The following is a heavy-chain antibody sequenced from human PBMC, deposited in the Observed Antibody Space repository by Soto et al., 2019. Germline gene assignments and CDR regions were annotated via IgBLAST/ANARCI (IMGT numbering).Heavy chain of an antibody. V-gene: IGHV4-61*01. Sequence: SETLSITCTVSGGSVSSGSYYWSWLRQPPEKGLEWIGYIYYSGSTNYNPSLKSRVNISVDTSKNQFSLKLSSVTAADTAVYYCAREVLRYFDPAGMDVWGQGTTVTVSS. CDR1: GGSVSSGSYY. D-gene: IGHD3-9*01. CDR2: IYYSGST. J-gene: IGHJ6*02. CDR3: AREVLRYFDPAGMDV.